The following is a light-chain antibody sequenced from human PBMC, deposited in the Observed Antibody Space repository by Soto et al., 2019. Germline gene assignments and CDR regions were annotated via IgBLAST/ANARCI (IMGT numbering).Light chain of an antibody. CDR1: QSVSSY. J-gene: IGKJ1*01. Sequence: EIVLTQSPGTLSLSPGERATLSCRASQSVSSYLAWYQQKPGQAPRLLLYGASSRATGIPDMFSGSGSGTDFTLTISRLEPEDFAVYYCQQYGRPSRTFGQGTKVEIK. CDR3: QQYGRPSRT. V-gene: IGKV3-20*01. CDR2: GAS.